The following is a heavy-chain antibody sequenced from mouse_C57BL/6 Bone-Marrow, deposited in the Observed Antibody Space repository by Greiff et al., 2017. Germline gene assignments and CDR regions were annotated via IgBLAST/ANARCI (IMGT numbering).Heavy chain of an antibody. D-gene: IGHD1-1*01. J-gene: IGHJ4*01. CDR2: ISSGGSYT. V-gene: IGHV5-6*01. Sequence: EVNVVESGGDLVKPGGSLKLSCAASGFTFSTYGMSWVRQTPDKGLEWVATISSGGSYTYYPDSVKGRFIISRDNAKNTLYLQLSSLKSEDTAMYYCARAAGYYGRGAVDYRGQKTSVTVSS. CDR3: ARAAGYYGRGAVDY. CDR1: GFTFSTYG.